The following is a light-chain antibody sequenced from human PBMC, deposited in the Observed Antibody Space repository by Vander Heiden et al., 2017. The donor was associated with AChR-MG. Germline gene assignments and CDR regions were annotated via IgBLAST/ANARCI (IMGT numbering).Light chain of an antibody. CDR2: GNS. CDR1: SSNIGAFYD. Sequence: QSVLTQPPSVSGAPGQRVTISCTGNSSNIGAFYDVHWYHQLPGTAPKFLIYGNSNRPSGVPDRFSGSKSGTSASLTIAGLQPEDEADYYCQSYDSSLSGAVFGGGTKVTVL. V-gene: IGLV1-40*01. CDR3: QSYDSSLSGAV. J-gene: IGLJ3*02.